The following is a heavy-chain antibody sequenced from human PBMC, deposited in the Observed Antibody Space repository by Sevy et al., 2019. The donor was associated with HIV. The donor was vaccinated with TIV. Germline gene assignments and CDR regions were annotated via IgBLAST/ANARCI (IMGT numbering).Heavy chain of an antibody. CDR2: IKQDMSEK. J-gene: IGHJ5*02. CDR3: ASPGTKGFDP. V-gene: IGHV3-7*03. CDR1: GFTFSSYW. D-gene: IGHD2-8*01. Sequence: GGSLRLSCAASGFTFSSYWMTWVRQAPGKGLEWVANIKQDMSEKYYADSVKGRFTISRDNAKNSLYLQMNSLRVEDTAVYYCASPGTKGFDPWGQGTLVTVS.